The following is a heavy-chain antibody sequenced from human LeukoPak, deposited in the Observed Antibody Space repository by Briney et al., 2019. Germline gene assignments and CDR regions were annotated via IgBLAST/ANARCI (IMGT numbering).Heavy chain of an antibody. Sequence: ASVKVSCKASGYTFTNYYIHWVRQAPGQGLEWMAIINPSVGSTTYAQMFQGRLTMTRDTSTSTVYMELSSLRSEDTAVCYCAREGIDSGARMGFHIWGQGTMVTVSS. CDR3: AREGIDSGARMGFHI. J-gene: IGHJ3*02. CDR2: INPSVGST. D-gene: IGHD3-22*01. V-gene: IGHV1-46*01. CDR1: GYTFTNYY.